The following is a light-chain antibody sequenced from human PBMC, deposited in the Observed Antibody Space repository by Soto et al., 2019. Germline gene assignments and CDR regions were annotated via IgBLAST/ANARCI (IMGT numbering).Light chain of an antibody. V-gene: IGLV2-14*01. CDR1: SSDVGGYTY. Sequence: QSALTQPASVSGSPGQSITISCTGTSSDVGGYTYVSWYQQHPGKAPKLIIYEVSNRPSGASNRFSGSKSGNTASLTISGLQAEGEADYYCGSYTSSSTYVFGTGTKVTVL. J-gene: IGLJ1*01. CDR2: EVS. CDR3: GSYTSSSTYV.